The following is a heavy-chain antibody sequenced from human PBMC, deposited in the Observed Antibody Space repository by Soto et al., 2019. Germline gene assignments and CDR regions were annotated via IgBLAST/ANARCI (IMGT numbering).Heavy chain of an antibody. CDR2: IRSKAYGGTT. D-gene: IGHD1-26*01. CDR1: GFTFGDYA. J-gene: IGHJ6*02. CDR3: TREREPIDYYYGMDV. V-gene: IGHV3-49*03. Sequence: GGSLRLSCTASGFTFGDYAMSWFRQAPGKGLEWVGFIRSKAYGGTTEYAASVKGRFTISRDDSKSIAYLQMNSLKTGDTAVYYCTREREPIDYYYGMDVWGQGTTVTVSS.